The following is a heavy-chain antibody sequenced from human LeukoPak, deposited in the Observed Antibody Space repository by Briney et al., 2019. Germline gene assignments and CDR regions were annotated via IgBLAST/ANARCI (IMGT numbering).Heavy chain of an antibody. J-gene: IGHJ4*02. CDR2: IYTRGST. V-gene: IGHV4-4*07. CDR1: GDSISSYY. CDR3: AREEANDSSGYYYAY. Sequence: SSETLSLSCTVPGDSISSYYWSWIRQPAGKGLEWIGRIYTRGSTNYNPSLKSRVTMSVDTSKNQFSLKLSSVTAADTAVYYCAREEANDSSGYYYAYWGQGTLVTVSS. D-gene: IGHD3-22*01.